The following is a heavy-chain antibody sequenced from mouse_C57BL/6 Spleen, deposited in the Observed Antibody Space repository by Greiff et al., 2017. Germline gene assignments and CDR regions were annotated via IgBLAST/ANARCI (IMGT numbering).Heavy chain of an antibody. CDR2: IRSKSNNYAT. CDR1: GFSFNTYA. D-gene: IGHD1-1*01. V-gene: IGHV10-1*01. CDR3: VRQGYYYGSAPFDY. Sequence: EVKVVESGGGLVQPKGSLKLSCAASGFSFNTYAMNWVRQAPGKGLEWVARIRSKSNNYATYYADSVKDRFTISRDDSESMLYLQMNNLKTEDTAMYYCVRQGYYYGSAPFDYWGQGTTLTVSS. J-gene: IGHJ2*01.